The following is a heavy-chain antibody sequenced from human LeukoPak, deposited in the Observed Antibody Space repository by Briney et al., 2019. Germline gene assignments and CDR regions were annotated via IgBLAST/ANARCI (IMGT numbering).Heavy chain of an antibody. J-gene: IGHJ4*02. CDR2: INHSGST. V-gene: IGHV4-34*01. D-gene: IGHD2-2*01. Sequence: SETLSLTCAVYGGSFSGYYWSWIRQPPGNGLEWIGEINHSGSTNYNPSLKSRVTISVDTSKNQFSLKLSSVTAADTAVYYCARARGDIVVVPAAPNPITRIFDYWGQGTLVTVSS. CDR3: ARARGDIVVVPAAPNPITRIFDY. CDR1: GGSFSGYY.